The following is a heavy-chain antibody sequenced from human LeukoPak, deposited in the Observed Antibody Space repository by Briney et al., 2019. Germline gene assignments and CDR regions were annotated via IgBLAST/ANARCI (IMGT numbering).Heavy chain of an antibody. J-gene: IGHJ4*02. D-gene: IGHD6-13*01. Sequence: PGGSLRLSCAASGFTFSSYEMNWVRQAPGKGLEWVSYISSSGSTIYYADSVKGRFTISRDNAKNSLYLQMNSLRAEDTAVYYCARDLCSSSHPRHFDYWGQGTLVTVSS. CDR2: ISSSGSTI. CDR3: ARDLCSSSHPRHFDY. CDR1: GFTFSSYE. V-gene: IGHV3-48*03.